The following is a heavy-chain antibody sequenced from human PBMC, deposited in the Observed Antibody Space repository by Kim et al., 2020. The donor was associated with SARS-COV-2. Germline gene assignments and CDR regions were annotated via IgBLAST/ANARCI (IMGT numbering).Heavy chain of an antibody. D-gene: IGHD4-17*01. V-gene: IGHV3-9*01. CDR2: ISWNSGSI. Sequence: GGSLRLSCAASGFTFDDYAMHWVRQAPGKGLEWVSGISWNSGSIGYADSVKGRFTISRDNAKNSLYLQMNSLRAEDTALYYCAKGSDYGDYFDYWGQGTLVTVSS. CDR1: GFTFDDYA. CDR3: AKGSDYGDYFDY. J-gene: IGHJ4*02.